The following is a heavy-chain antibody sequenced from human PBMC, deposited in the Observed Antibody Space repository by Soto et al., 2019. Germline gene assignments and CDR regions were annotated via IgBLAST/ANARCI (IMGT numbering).Heavy chain of an antibody. Sequence: QVQLVQSGAEVKKPGASVKVSCKASGYTFTSYDINWVRQATGQGLEWMGWMNPNSGNTGYAQKFQGRVTMTRNTSISTAYMELSSLRSEDAAMYYCARGLEWSWSLDPWGQGTLVTVSS. V-gene: IGHV1-8*01. D-gene: IGHD3-3*01. CDR2: MNPNSGNT. CDR3: ARGLEWSWSLDP. CDR1: GYTFTSYD. J-gene: IGHJ5*02.